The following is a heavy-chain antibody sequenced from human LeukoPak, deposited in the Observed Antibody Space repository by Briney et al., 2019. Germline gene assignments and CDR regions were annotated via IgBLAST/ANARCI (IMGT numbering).Heavy chain of an antibody. D-gene: IGHD1-26*01. V-gene: IGHV3-30-3*01. Sequence: PAGSLRLSCAASGFTSNNYAIHWVRQAPGKGLEWVAIISFDGGNKYYADSVKGRFTISRDNSKNTLYLQMNSLRAEDTAVYYCARDGIVGSPLFKFDYWGQGTLVTVSS. J-gene: IGHJ4*02. CDR1: GFTSNNYA. CDR2: ISFDGGNK. CDR3: ARDGIVGSPLFKFDY.